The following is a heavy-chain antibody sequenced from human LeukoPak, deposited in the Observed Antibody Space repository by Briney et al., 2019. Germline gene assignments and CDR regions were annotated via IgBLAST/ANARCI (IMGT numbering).Heavy chain of an antibody. D-gene: IGHD4-17*01. Sequence: SETLSLTCTVSGGSISSYYWSWIRQPPGKGLEWIGYIYYSGSTNYNPSLKSRVTISVDTSKNQFSLKLSSVTAADTAVYYCARWAPYGVYNWFDPWGQGTLVTVSS. J-gene: IGHJ5*02. CDR2: IYYSGST. CDR3: ARWAPYGVYNWFDP. CDR1: GGSISSYY. V-gene: IGHV4-59*01.